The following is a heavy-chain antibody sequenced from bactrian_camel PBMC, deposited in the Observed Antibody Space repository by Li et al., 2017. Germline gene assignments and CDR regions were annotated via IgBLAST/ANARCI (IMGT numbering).Heavy chain of an antibody. CDR2: IWSDGTKI. V-gene: IGHV3S5*01. CDR1: GFDFSDNY. J-gene: IGHJ4*01. D-gene: IGHD6*01. Sequence: HVQLVESGGDLVQPGGSLRLSCVTSGFDFSDNYMSWVRQASGRGMEWVSSIWSDGTKIYYADSVKGRFTISRDNAKNTMYYCSASRGRAGLPACPGQGTQVTVS.